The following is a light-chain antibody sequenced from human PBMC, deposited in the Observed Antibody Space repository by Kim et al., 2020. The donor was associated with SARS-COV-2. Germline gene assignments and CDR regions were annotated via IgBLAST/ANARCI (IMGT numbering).Light chain of an antibody. V-gene: IGKV1-6*01. Sequence: SASLGDRVTFTCRASQVIGADLNWYQQKSGKAPKLLIYGASSLETGFPSRFDGSGAGTDFTLTISNLQPEDVASYYCLQDSSYPYTFGQGTKLEI. CDR1: QVIGAD. CDR2: GAS. CDR3: LQDSSYPYT. J-gene: IGKJ2*01.